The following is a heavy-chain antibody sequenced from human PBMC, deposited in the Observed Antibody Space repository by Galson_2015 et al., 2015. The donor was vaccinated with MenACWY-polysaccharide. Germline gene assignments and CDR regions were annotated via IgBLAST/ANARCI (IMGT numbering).Heavy chain of an antibody. CDR3: ARVRISGYYVADY. J-gene: IGHJ4*02. CDR2: ISYRGDTT. Sequence: SLRLSCAASGFTFSSSSVIWVRQAPGKGLEWVSYISYRGDTTYADSVRGRSTISRDNAENSLYLQMNSLRAEDTAVYYCARVRISGYYVADYWGQGTLVTVSS. D-gene: IGHD3-22*01. V-gene: IGHV3-48*01. CDR1: GFTFSSSS.